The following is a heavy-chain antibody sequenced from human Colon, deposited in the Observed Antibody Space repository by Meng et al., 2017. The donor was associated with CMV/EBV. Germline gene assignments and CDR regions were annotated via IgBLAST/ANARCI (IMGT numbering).Heavy chain of an antibody. D-gene: IGHD1-26*01. Sequence: GESLKISCAASGFTFSDYYMSWIRQAPGKGLEWVSYISSSGSTIYYADSVKGRFTISRDNAKNSLYLQMNSLKAEDTAVYYCARDVTSGTFDYWGQGTLVTVSS. J-gene: IGHJ4*02. V-gene: IGHV3-11*04. CDR2: ISSSGSTI. CDR1: GFTFSDYY. CDR3: ARDVTSGTFDY.